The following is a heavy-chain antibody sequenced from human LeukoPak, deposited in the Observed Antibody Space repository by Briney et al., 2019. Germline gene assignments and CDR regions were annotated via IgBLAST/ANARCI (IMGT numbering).Heavy chain of an antibody. V-gene: IGHV4-61*01. J-gene: IGHJ4*02. CDR3: ARDLPYCGGDCYMH. CDR1: GGSISSGSYY. CDR2: IYSSGST. Sequence: PSETLSLTCTVSGGSISSGSYYWSWIRQPPGKGLEWIGYIYSSGSTNYNPSLKSRVTISGDTSKNQFSLKLSSVTAADTAVYYCARDLPYCGGDCYMHWGQGTLVTVSS. D-gene: IGHD2-21*02.